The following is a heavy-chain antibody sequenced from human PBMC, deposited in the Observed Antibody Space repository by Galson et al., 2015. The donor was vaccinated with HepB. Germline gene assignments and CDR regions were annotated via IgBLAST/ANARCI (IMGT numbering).Heavy chain of an antibody. CDR2: IIPIFGTA. Sequence: SVKVSCKASGGTFSSYAITWVRQAPGQGLEWMGGIIPIFGTANYAQKFQGRVTITADESTGTAYMELSSLRSEDTAVYYCARGSVAGAYYYYYMDVWGKGTTVTVSS. J-gene: IGHJ6*03. CDR1: GGTFSSYA. CDR3: ARGSVAGAYYYYYMDV. V-gene: IGHV1-69*13. D-gene: IGHD6-19*01.